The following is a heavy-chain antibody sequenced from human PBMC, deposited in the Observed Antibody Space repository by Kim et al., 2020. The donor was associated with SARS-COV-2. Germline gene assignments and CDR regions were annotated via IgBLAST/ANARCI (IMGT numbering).Heavy chain of an antibody. J-gene: IGHJ4*02. Sequence: VKGRFTISRDNSKNTLYLQMNSLRAEDTAVYYCAKEGVSRDGYNFYFDYWGQGTLVTVSS. CDR3: AKEGVSRDGYNFYFDY. V-gene: IGHV3-33*06. D-gene: IGHD5-12*01.